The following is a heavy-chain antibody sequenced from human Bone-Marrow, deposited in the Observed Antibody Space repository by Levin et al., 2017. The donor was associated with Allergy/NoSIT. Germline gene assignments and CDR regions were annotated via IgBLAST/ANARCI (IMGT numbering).Heavy chain of an antibody. Sequence: PGGSLRLSCAASGFTFSSYAMHWVRQAPGKGLEWVAVISYDGSNKYYADSVKGRFTISRDNSKNTLYLQMNSLRAEDTAVYYCARDGPGKEMRNIVVVVAASPGEYFQHWGQGTLVTVSS. D-gene: IGHD2-15*01. J-gene: IGHJ1*01. CDR3: ARDGPGKEMRNIVVVVAASPGEYFQH. CDR1: GFTFSSYA. V-gene: IGHV3-30-3*01. CDR2: ISYDGSNK.